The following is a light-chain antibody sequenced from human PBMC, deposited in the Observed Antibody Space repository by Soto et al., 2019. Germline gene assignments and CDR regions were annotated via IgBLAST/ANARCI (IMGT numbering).Light chain of an antibody. Sequence: IQMTQYPYFLSASLGDRFTITCLASQDISSWLVWYQQKPGKAPKLLIYAASSLQSGVPSRFSGSGSGTDFTLTISSLQPEDFATYYCQQSYSTPQTFGQGTKVDTK. CDR1: QDISSW. V-gene: IGKV1-12*01. J-gene: IGKJ1*01. CDR2: AAS. CDR3: QQSYSTPQT.